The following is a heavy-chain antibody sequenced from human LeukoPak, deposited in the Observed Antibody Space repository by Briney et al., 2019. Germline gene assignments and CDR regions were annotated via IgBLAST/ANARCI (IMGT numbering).Heavy chain of an antibody. CDR1: GFTFSNYA. Sequence: GGSLRLSCAASGFTFSNYAMSWVRQTPGKGLEWVSAISGSVGSTYYADSVKGRFTISRDNSKNTLYLQMNSLRAEDTAVYYCARVMIAVAGTFDYWGQGTLVTVSS. CDR2: ISGSVGST. V-gene: IGHV3-23*01. CDR3: ARVMIAVAGTFDY. J-gene: IGHJ4*02. D-gene: IGHD6-19*01.